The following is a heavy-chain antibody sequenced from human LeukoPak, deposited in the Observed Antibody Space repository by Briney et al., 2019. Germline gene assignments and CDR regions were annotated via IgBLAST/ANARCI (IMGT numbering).Heavy chain of an antibody. V-gene: IGHV3-7*03. CDR2: IKEDGTQK. D-gene: IGHD6-13*01. J-gene: IGHJ3*02. CDR3: AKDLGSSSWPEGFGAFDI. Sequence: PGGSLRLSCAASGFTFSSYGMHWVRQAPGKGPEWVANIKEDGTQKYYVDSVRGRFTISRDNAKNSLYLQMNSLRAEDTALYYCAKDLGSSSWPEGFGAFDIWGQGTMVTVSS. CDR1: GFTFSSYG.